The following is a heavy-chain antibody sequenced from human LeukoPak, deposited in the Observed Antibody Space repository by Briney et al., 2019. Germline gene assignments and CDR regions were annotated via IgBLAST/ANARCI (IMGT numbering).Heavy chain of an antibody. CDR3: ARVRPYYDSWSGYYRKLDYYYGMDV. V-gene: IGHV4-34*01. D-gene: IGHD3-3*01. CDR1: GGSFSGYY. J-gene: IGHJ6*02. CDR2: INHSGST. Sequence: SETLSLTCAVYGGSFSGYYWSWIRQPPGKGLEWIGEINHSGSTNYNPSLKSRVTISVDTSKNQFSLKLSSVTAADTAVYYCARVRPYYDSWSGYYRKLDYYYGMDVWGQGTTVTVSS.